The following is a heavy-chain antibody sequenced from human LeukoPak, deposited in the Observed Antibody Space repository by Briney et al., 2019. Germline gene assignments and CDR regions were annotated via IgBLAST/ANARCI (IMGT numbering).Heavy chain of an antibody. CDR2: ISTYNGNT. CDR3: ARSSLAVAGSVFDY. D-gene: IGHD6-19*01. CDR1: GYTFTSYG. V-gene: IGHV1-18*01. Sequence: ASVKVSCKASGYTFTSYGISWVRQAPGQGLEWMGWISTYNGNTNYAQKLQGRVSMTTDTSTSTGYMELRSLRSDDTAVYYCARSSLAVAGSVFDYWGQGTLVTVS. J-gene: IGHJ4*02.